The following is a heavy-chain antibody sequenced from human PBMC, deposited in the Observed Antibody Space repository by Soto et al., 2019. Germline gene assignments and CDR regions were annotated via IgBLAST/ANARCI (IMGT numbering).Heavy chain of an antibody. CDR1: GDSVASNSAA. J-gene: IGHJ6*02. V-gene: IGHV6-1*01. Sequence: SQTLSLTCAISGDSVASNSAAWNWIRQSPSRGLEWLGRTYYRSKWYTDYAESVKSRITINPDTSKNQVSLQLKSVTPEDTAVYYWTTGATSGRYVNDYYGIDVWGQGTTVTVSS. CDR3: TTGATSGRYVNDYYGIDV. CDR2: TYYRSKWYT. D-gene: IGHD5-12*01.